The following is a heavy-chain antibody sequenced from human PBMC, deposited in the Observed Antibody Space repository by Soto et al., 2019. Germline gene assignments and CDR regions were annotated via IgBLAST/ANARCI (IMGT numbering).Heavy chain of an antibody. J-gene: IGHJ4*02. CDR2: IVVGSGNT. CDR3: AADRGNYYDSSGYPY. CDR1: GFTCTISA. D-gene: IGHD3-22*01. V-gene: IGHV1-58*01. Sequence: SVKVSCKASGFTCTISAVQGVLRARLQRLEWIGWIVVGSGNTNYAQKFQERVTITRDMSTSTAYMELSSLRSEDTAVYYCAADRGNYYDSSGYPYWGQGTLVTVSS.